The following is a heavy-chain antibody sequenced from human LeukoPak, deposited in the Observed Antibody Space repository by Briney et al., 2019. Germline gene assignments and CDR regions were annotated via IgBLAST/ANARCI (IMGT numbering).Heavy chain of an antibody. CDR1: GYTFTGYY. CDR3: LWELLRGSYYMDV. J-gene: IGHJ6*03. D-gene: IGHD1-26*01. V-gene: IGHV1-2*02. CDR2: INPNSGGT. Sequence: VASVKVSCKASGYTFTGYYMHWVRQAPGQGLEWMGWINPNSGGTNYAQKFQGRVTMTRDTSISTAYMELSRLRSDDTAVYYCLWELLRGSYYMDVWGKGTTVTVSS.